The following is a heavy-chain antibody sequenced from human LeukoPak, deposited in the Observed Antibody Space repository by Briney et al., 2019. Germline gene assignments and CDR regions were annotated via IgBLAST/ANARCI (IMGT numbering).Heavy chain of an antibody. CDR2: INPSGGGT. CDR1: GYTFTNYY. Sequence: ASVKVSCKASGYTFTNYYMHWVRQAPGQGLEWMGIINPSGGGTSYAQKFQGRVTMTRDMSTSTVYMELSSLRSEDTAVYYCARGGSGMATNYYYYMDVWGKGTTVTVSS. V-gene: IGHV1-46*01. J-gene: IGHJ6*03. CDR3: ARGGSGMATNYYYYMDV. D-gene: IGHD5-24*01.